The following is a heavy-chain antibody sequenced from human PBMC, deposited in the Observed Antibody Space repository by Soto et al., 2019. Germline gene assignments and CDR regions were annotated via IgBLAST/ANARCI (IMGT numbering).Heavy chain of an antibody. CDR1: GFTFSSYS. CDR3: ARDLFRKSVVVPAAIRYYYGMDV. D-gene: IGHD2-2*02. J-gene: IGHJ6*02. CDR2: ISSSSSTI. Sequence: GGSLRLSCAASGFTFSSYSMNWVRQAPGQGLEWVSYISSSSSTIYYADSVKGRFTISRDNAKNSLYLQMNSLRDEDTAVYYCARDLFRKSVVVPAAIRYYYGMDVWGQGTTVTVSS. V-gene: IGHV3-48*02.